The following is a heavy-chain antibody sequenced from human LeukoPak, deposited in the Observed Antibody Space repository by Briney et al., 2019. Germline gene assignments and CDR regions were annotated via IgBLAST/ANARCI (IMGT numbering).Heavy chain of an antibody. CDR1: GITLSNYG. Sequence: GGSLRLSCAVSGITLSNYGMSWVRQAPGKGLEWVAGISGSGGSTNYADSVKGRFTISRDNPKNTLYLQLNSLRAEDTAVYFCAKRGDVIRVILVGFHKEAYYFDSWGQGALVTVSS. D-gene: IGHD3-22*01. J-gene: IGHJ4*02. CDR3: AKRGDVIRVILVGFHKEAYYFDS. CDR2: ISGSGGST. V-gene: IGHV3-23*01.